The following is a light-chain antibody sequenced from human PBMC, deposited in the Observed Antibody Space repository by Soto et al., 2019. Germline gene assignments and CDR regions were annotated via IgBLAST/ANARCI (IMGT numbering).Light chain of an antibody. V-gene: IGKV3-20*01. CDR2: GAS. CDR3: QHYGSSPFT. CDR1: QSVSSSY. J-gene: IGKJ3*01. Sequence: EIVLTQSPGTLSLSPGERATLSCRASQSVSSSYLAWYQQKPGQAPRLLVYGASSRATGIPDSFSGSGSGTDLTLTSSRVEAEDFVVYYCQHYGSSPFTFGPGTRVDIK.